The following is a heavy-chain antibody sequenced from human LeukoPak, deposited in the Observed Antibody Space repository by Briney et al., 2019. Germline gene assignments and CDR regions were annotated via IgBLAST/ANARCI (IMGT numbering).Heavy chain of an antibody. D-gene: IGHD4-17*01. Sequence: GGSLRLSCAPSTFTINIYAMTWVRQAPGKGLEWVSSITVNGGGTSYADSVKGRFTTSRDNSENTLYLQMNSLRAEDTAVYYCAKDPNGDYVGAFDSWDQGTMVTVSS. CDR3: AKDPNGDYVGAFDS. CDR2: ITVNGGGT. J-gene: IGHJ3*02. CDR1: TFTINIYA. V-gene: IGHV3-23*01.